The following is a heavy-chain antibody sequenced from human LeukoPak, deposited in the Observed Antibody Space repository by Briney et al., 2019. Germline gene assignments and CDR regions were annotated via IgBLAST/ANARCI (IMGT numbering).Heavy chain of an antibody. V-gene: IGHV3-74*01. D-gene: IGHD2-2*01. J-gene: IGHJ4*02. CDR1: GFTFSSYW. CDR2: INSDGSTI. CDR3: ARGGAPAAYDC. Sequence: PGGSLRLSCAASGFTFSSYWMHWVRQAPGKGLVWVSRINSDGSTISYADSVKGRFTISRDNAKNTLYLQMNTLRAEDTAVYYCARGGAPAAYDCWGQGTLVTVS.